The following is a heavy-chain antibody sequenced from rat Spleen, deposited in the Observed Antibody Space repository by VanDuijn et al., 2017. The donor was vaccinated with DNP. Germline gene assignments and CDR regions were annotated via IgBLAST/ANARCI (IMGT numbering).Heavy chain of an antibody. D-gene: IGHD1-2*01. CDR3: TTEDYSSYTELYYAMDA. J-gene: IGHJ4*01. Sequence: EVQLQESGPGLVKPSQSLSLICSVTGYSITSSYRWNWIRKFPGNKLEWMGSVNSAGTTNYHPSLKSRISITRDTSKNQFFLQVNSVTTEDTATYYCTTEDYSSYTELYYAMDAWGQGTSVTVSS. V-gene: IGHV3-3*01. CDR2: VNSAGTT. CDR1: GYSITSSYR.